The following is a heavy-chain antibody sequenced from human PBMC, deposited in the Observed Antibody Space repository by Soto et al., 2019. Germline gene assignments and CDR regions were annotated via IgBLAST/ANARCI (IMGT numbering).Heavy chain of an antibody. V-gene: IGHV5-51*01. CDR1: GYSFTSYW. CDR2: IYPGDSDT. J-gene: IGHJ3*02. D-gene: IGHD4-17*01. Sequence: GESLKISCKGSGYSFTSYWIGWVRQMPGKGLEWMGIIYPGDSDTRYSPSFQGQVTISADKSISTAYLQWSSLKASDTAMYYCARRRTTVVTQPNDDFDIWGQGTMVTVSS. CDR3: ARRRTTVVTQPNDDFDI.